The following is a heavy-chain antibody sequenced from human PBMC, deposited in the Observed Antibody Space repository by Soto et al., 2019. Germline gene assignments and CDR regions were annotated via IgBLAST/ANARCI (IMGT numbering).Heavy chain of an antibody. CDR2: ISWDGGST. Sequence: PGGSLRLSCAASGFTFDDYTMHWVRQAPGKGLEWVSLISWDGGSTYYADSVKGRFTISRDNSKNSLYLQMNSLRTEDTALYYCAKDAVVSVLEWSPIHGMDVWGQGTTVTVSS. J-gene: IGHJ6*02. CDR1: GFTFDDYT. CDR3: AKDAVVSVLEWSPIHGMDV. D-gene: IGHD3-3*01. V-gene: IGHV3-43*01.